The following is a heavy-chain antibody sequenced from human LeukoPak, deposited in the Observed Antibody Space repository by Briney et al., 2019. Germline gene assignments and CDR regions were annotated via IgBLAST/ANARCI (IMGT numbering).Heavy chain of an antibody. D-gene: IGHD4-17*01. Sequence: SETLSLTCTVSGGSISSSSYYWGWIRQPPGKGLEWIGSIYCSGSTYYNPSLKSRVTISVDTSKNQFSLKLSSVTAADTAVYYCARHDYGGNFYFDYWGQGTLVTVSS. CDR3: ARHDYGGNFYFDY. V-gene: IGHV4-39*01. CDR1: GGSISSSSYY. J-gene: IGHJ4*02. CDR2: IYCSGST.